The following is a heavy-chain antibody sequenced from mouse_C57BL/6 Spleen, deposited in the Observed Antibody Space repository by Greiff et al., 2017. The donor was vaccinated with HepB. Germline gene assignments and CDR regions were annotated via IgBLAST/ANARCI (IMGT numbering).Heavy chain of an antibody. CDR2: ISYDGSN. D-gene: IGHD3-2*02. J-gene: IGHJ3*02. CDR3: ARETDSSGYGG. Sequence: DVQLQESGPGLVKPSQSLSLTCSVTGYSITSGYYWNWIRQFPGNKLEWMGYISYDGSNNYNPSLKNRISITRDTSKNQFFLKLNSVTTEDTATYYCARETDSSGYGGWGQGTLVTVSA. V-gene: IGHV3-6*01. CDR1: GYSITSGYY.